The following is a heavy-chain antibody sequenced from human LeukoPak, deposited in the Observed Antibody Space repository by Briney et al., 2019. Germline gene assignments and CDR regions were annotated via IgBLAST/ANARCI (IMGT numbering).Heavy chain of an antibody. D-gene: IGHD1-26*01. CDR2: VDPEDGET. CDR1: GYTFTDYY. V-gene: IGHV1-69-2*01. Sequence: ATVKISCKVSGYTFTDYYMHWVQQAPGKGLEWMGLVDPEDGETIYAEKFQGRVTITADTSTDTAYMELSSLRSEDTAVYYCATPPLSIVGANEVPWGQGTLVTVSS. J-gene: IGHJ5*02. CDR3: ATPPLSIVGANEVP.